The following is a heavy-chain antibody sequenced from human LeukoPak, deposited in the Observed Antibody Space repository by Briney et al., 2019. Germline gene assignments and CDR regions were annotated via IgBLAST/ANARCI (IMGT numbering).Heavy chain of an antibody. D-gene: IGHD5-18*01. CDR1: GFTFSSYW. CDR2: IKQDGSEK. J-gene: IGHJ4*02. CDR3: ARHLSGVTGYTYGRGIDY. V-gene: IGHV3-7*01. Sequence: GGSLRLSCAASGFTFSSYWMSWVRQAPGKGLEWVANIKQDGSEKYYVDSAKGRFTSSRDNAKNSLYLQMNSLRAEDTAVYYCARHLSGVTGYTYGRGIDYWGQGTLVTVSS.